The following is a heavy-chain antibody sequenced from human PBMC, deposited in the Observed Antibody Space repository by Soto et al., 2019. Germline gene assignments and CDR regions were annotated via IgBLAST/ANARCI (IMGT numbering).Heavy chain of an antibody. Sequence: EVQLVDSGGGLVKPGGSLRLSCAASGFIFTSYSMNWVRQAPGKGLEWVSSISSSSSYIYYADSVKGRFTISRDNAKNSLYLQMSSLRAEDTAVYYCARDGGSSSDYYGMDVWGQGTTVTVSS. J-gene: IGHJ6*02. V-gene: IGHV3-21*01. CDR3: ARDGGSSSDYYGMDV. CDR1: GFIFTSYS. CDR2: ISSSSSYI. D-gene: IGHD6-13*01.